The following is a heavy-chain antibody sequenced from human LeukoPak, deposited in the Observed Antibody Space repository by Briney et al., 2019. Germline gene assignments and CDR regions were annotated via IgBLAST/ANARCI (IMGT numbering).Heavy chain of an antibody. Sequence: PSETLSLTCAVSGGSISSYYWSWIRQPPGKGLEWIGYIYYSGSTNYNPSLKSRVTIPVDTSKNQFSLKLSSVTAADTAVYYCATTRVGATTFDYWGQGTLVTVSS. V-gene: IGHV4-59*08. CDR2: IYYSGST. CDR3: ATTRVGATTFDY. J-gene: IGHJ4*02. D-gene: IGHD1-26*01. CDR1: GGSISSYY.